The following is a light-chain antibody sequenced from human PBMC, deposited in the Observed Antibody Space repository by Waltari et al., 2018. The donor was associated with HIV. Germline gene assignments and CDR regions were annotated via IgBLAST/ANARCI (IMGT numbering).Light chain of an antibody. Sequence: EIVMTQSPATLSVSPGERATLSCRASQSVSSNLAWYQQKPGPAPRLLIYGASTRATGIPARCSGSGSGTEFTLTISSLQSEDFAVYYCQQYNNWWTFGQGTKVEIK. CDR3: QQYNNWWT. CDR1: QSVSSN. J-gene: IGKJ1*01. CDR2: GAS. V-gene: IGKV3-15*01.